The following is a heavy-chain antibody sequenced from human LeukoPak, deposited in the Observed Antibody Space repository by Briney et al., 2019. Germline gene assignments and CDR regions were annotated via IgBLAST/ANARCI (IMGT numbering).Heavy chain of an antibody. CDR1: GGSISNYY. CDR3: ARLVGATGHYYYYYMDV. CDR2: IYYSGST. Sequence: SETLSLTCTVSGGSISNYYWSWIRQPPGKGLEWIGYIYYSGSTNYNPSLKSRVTISVDTSKSQFSLKLSSVTAADTAVYYCARLVGATGHYYYYYMDVWGKGTTVTISS. V-gene: IGHV4-59*12. D-gene: IGHD1-26*01. J-gene: IGHJ6*03.